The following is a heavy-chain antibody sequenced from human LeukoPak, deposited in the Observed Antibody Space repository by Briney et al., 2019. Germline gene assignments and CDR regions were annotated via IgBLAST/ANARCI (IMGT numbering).Heavy chain of an antibody. Sequence: SETLSLTCTVSGGSISSYYWSWIRQPPGKGLEWIGYIYYSGSTNYNPSLKSRVTISVDTSKIQFSLKLSSVTAADTAMYYCARNRYYYGSGSYGVPNWFDPWGQGTLVTVSS. CDR1: GGSISSYY. CDR3: ARNRYYYGSGSYGVPNWFDP. D-gene: IGHD3-10*01. J-gene: IGHJ5*02. V-gene: IGHV4-59*08. CDR2: IYYSGST.